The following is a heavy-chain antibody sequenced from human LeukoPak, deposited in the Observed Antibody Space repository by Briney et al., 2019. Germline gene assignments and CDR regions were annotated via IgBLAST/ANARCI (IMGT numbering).Heavy chain of an antibody. CDR3: VRDLSPVSDRNVWYDALDI. Sequence: GGSLRLSCAGSGFTFSSYGMTWVRQAPGKGLEWVANIAGDESQKRYMDSVKGRFTISRDNAKNSLYLQLNSLRAEDTAIYYCVRDLSPVSDRNVWYDALDIWGQGTMVTVSS. CDR1: GFTFSSYG. V-gene: IGHV3-7*01. J-gene: IGHJ3*02. CDR2: IAGDESQK. D-gene: IGHD1-1*01.